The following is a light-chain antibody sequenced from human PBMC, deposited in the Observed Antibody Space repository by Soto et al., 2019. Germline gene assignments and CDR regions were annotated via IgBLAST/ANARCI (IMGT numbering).Light chain of an antibody. CDR3: SSYGGSNNYVL. CDR1: SSDVGSYNY. V-gene: IGLV2-8*01. J-gene: IGLJ2*01. Sequence: QSALTQPPSASGSPGQSVTISCTGTSSDVGSYNYVSWYQQHPGKAPKLMTYEVIKRPSGVPDRFSGSKSGNTASLTVSGLQAEDEADYYCSSYGGSNNYVLFGGGTKLTVL. CDR2: EVI.